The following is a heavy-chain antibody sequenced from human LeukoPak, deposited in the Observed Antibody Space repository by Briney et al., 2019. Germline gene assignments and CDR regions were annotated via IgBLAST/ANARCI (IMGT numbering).Heavy chain of an antibody. CDR3: VRDFGGEDDY. CDR1: GFTFSSYS. V-gene: IGHV3-74*01. J-gene: IGHJ4*02. Sequence: GGSLRLSCAASGFTFSSYSMNWVRQAPGKGLVWVARVNEDGSRIDHADSVRGRFTISRDITKSTLFLQMNSLRVEDSAIYYCVRDFGGEDDYWGQGILVTVSS. D-gene: IGHD2-15*01. CDR2: VNEDGSRI.